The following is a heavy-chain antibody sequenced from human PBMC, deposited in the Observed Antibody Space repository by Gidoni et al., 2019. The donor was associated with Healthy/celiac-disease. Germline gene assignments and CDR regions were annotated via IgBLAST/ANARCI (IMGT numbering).Heavy chain of an antibody. J-gene: IGHJ4*02. CDR1: GFTVSSNY. CDR3: ARYRAPTPYYGGNPTSNPFDY. V-gene: IGHV3-53*02. CDR2: IYSGGST. D-gene: IGHD4-17*01. Sequence: EVQLVETGGGLIQPGGSLRLSCAASGFTVSSNYMSWVRQAPGKGLEWVSVIYSGGSTYYADSVKGRFTISRDNSKNTLYLQMNSLRAEDTAVYYCARYRAPTPYYGGNPTSNPFDYWGQGTLVTVSS.